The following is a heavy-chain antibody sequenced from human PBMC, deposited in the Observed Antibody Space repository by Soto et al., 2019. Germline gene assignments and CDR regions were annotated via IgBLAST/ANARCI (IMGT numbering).Heavy chain of an antibody. J-gene: IGHJ2*01. CDR2: INAGNGNT. V-gene: IGHV1-3*01. CDR1: GYTFTRYG. Sequence: ASVKVSCKASGYTFTRYGISWVRQAPGQGLEWMGWINAGNGNTKYSQNFQGRVTITRDTSASTAYMELSSLRSEDTAVYYCARGGSLYWYFDLWGRGTLVTVSS. CDR3: ARGGSLYWYFDL. D-gene: IGHD1-26*01.